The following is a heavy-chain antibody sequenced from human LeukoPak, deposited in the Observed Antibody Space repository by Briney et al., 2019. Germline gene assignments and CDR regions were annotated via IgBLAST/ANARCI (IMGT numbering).Heavy chain of an antibody. CDR2: INWNGDST. CDR3: ARCRSVGASIDY. J-gene: IGHJ4*02. D-gene: IGHD1-26*01. V-gene: IGHV3-20*04. Sequence: PGGSLRLSCAASGFNYDDYGMIWVRQAPGKGLEWVSGINWNGDSTGYADSVKGRFTISRDNAKNSLYLQMNSLRAEDTALYYCARCRSVGASIDYWGQGTLVTVSS. CDR1: GFNYDDYG.